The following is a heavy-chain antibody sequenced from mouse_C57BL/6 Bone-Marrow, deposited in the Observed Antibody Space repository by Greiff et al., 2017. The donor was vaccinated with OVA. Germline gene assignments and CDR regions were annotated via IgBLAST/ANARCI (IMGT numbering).Heavy chain of an antibody. Sequence: QVQLKESGAELARPGASVKMSCKASGYTFTSYTMHWVKQRPGQGLEWIGYINPSSGYTKYNQKFKDKATLTADKSSSTAYMQLSSLTSEDSAVYYCASYDYDDDWYFDVWGTGTTVTVSS. CDR2: INPSSGYT. CDR1: GYTFTSYT. CDR3: ASYDYDDDWYFDV. V-gene: IGHV1-4*01. D-gene: IGHD2-4*01. J-gene: IGHJ1*03.